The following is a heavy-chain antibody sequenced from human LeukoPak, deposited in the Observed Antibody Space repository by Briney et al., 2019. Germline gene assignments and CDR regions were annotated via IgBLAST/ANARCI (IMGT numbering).Heavy chain of an antibody. V-gene: IGHV1-69*04. Sequence: SVKVSCKASGGTFSSYAISWVRQAPGQGLEWMGRIIPILGIANYAQKFQGRVTITADKSTSTAYMELSSLRSEDTAVYYCASVHYDSSGYYSDYWGQGTLVTVSS. CDR3: ASVHYDSSGYYSDY. J-gene: IGHJ4*02. CDR1: GGTFSSYA. D-gene: IGHD3-22*01. CDR2: IIPILGIA.